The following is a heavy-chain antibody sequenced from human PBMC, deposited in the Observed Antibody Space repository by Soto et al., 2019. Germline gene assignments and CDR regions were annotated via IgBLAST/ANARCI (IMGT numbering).Heavy chain of an antibody. D-gene: IGHD6-13*01. V-gene: IGHV3-23*01. CDR3: AKGEYSSSWYFDY. J-gene: IGHJ4*02. CDR2: ISGSGGST. Sequence: GGSLRLSCAASGLTFSSYAMSWVRQAPGKGLEWVSAISGSGGSTYYADSVKGRFTISRDNSKNTLYLQMNSLRAEDTAVYYCAKGEYSSSWYFDYWGQGTLVTVSS. CDR1: GLTFSSYA.